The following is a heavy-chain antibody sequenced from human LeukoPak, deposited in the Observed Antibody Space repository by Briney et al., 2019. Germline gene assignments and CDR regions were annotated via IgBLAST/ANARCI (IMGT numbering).Heavy chain of an antibody. J-gene: IGHJ4*02. Sequence: PGGSLRLSCAASGFTFNNAWMTWLRQAPGKGLEWVGRIKSRTDGGTTDYAAPLKGRFTISRDDSKGTLFLQMNSLKTQDTAVYYCTTEGARLDWGQGALVTVSS. CDR3: TTEGARLD. CDR2: IKSRTDGGTT. V-gene: IGHV3-15*01. CDR1: GFTFNNAW. D-gene: IGHD1-1*01.